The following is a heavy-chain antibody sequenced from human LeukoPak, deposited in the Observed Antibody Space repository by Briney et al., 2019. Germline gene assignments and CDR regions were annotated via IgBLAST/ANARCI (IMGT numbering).Heavy chain of an antibody. CDR1: GYIYTNYW. J-gene: IGHJ4*02. Sequence: KSGESLKISCKGSGYIYTNYWISWGRQLPGKGLEWMGRIDPSDSHINHSPSFQGHVNISADKSVSTAYLQWSSLKASDSAMYYCARQPRGTVVFDYWGQGTLVTVSS. D-gene: IGHD4-23*01. V-gene: IGHV5-10-1*01. CDR2: IDPSDSHI. CDR3: ARQPRGTVVFDY.